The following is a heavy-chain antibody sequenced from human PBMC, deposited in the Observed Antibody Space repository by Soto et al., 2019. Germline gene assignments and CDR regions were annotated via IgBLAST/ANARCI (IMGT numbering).Heavy chain of an antibody. V-gene: IGHV4-30-2*01. CDR2: IYHSGST. J-gene: IGHJ4*02. CDR1: GGSISSGGYS. Sequence: QLQLQESGSGLVKPSQTLSLTCAVSGGSISSGGYSWSWIRQPPGKGLEWIGYIYHSGSTYYNPSPTSRVTISVDRSKNQFSLKLSSVTAADTAVYYCARAGGLGAVAADYWGQGTLVTVSS. D-gene: IGHD6-19*01. CDR3: ARAGGLGAVAADY.